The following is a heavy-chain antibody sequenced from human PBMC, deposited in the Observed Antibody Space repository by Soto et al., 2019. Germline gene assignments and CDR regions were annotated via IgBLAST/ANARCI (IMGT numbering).Heavy chain of an antibody. CDR3: ARLRPTDFWSGYSNWFDP. J-gene: IGHJ5*02. Sequence: SETLSLTCTVSGGSISSYYWSWIRQPPGKGLEWIGYIYYSGSTNYNPSLKSRVTISVDTSKNQFSLKLSSVTAADTAVYYCARLRPTDFWSGYSNWFDPWGQGTLVTVSS. D-gene: IGHD3-3*01. V-gene: IGHV4-59*01. CDR1: GGSISSYY. CDR2: IYYSGST.